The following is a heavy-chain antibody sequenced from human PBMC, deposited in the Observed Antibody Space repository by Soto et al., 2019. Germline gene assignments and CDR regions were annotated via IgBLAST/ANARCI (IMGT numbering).Heavy chain of an antibody. CDR2: ISAYNGNT. Sequence: ASVKVSCKASGYTFTSYGISWVRQAPGQGLEWMGWISAYNGNTNYAQKLQGRVTMTTDTSTSTAYMELRSLRSDDTAVYYCARDRICSSTSCYIEGIDPWGQGTLVTVSS. J-gene: IGHJ5*02. D-gene: IGHD2-2*01. V-gene: IGHV1-18*01. CDR3: ARDRICSSTSCYIEGIDP. CDR1: GYTFTSYG.